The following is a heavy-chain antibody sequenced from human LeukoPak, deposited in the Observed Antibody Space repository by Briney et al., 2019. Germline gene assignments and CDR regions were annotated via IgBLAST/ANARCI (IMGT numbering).Heavy chain of an antibody. Sequence: SETLSLTCTVSGGSISSSSYYWGWIRQPPGKGLEWIESIYYSGSTYYNPSLKSRVTISVDTSKNQFSLKLSSVTAADTAVYYCASGYSYADAFDIWGQGTMVTVSS. V-gene: IGHV4-39*01. D-gene: IGHD5-18*01. J-gene: IGHJ3*02. CDR3: ASGYSYADAFDI. CDR2: IYYSGST. CDR1: GGSISSSSYY.